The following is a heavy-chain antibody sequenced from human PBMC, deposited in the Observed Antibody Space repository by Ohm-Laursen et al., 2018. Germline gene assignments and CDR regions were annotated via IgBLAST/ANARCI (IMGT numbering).Heavy chain of an antibody. CDR3: AGGIAVADWSGFDY. D-gene: IGHD6-19*01. CDR1: AFSLTASN. CDR2: ISDTGSHI. V-gene: IGHV3-21*01. Sequence: SLRLSCAASAFSLTASNMNWVRQAPGTGLEWVSYISDTGSHIYYAGSVMGRFTISRDNAQNSLYLQMNSLRAEDTAVYYCAGGIAVADWSGFDYWGQGTLVTVSS. J-gene: IGHJ4*02.